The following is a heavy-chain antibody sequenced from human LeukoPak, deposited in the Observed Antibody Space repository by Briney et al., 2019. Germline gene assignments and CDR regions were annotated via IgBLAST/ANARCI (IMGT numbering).Heavy chain of an antibody. J-gene: IGHJ4*02. CDR3: TRVESTRWLQLRRIDY. CDR2: IRSKAYGGTT. Sequence: GGSLRLSCTASGFTFGDYAMSWVRQAPGKGLEWVGFIRSKAYGGTTEYAASVKGRFTISRDDSKSIAYLQMNSLKTEDTAVYYCTRVESTRWLQLRRIDYWGQGTLVTVSS. CDR1: GFTFGDYA. D-gene: IGHD5-24*01. V-gene: IGHV3-49*04.